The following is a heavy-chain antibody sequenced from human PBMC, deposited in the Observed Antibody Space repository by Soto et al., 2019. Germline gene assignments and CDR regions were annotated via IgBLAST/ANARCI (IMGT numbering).Heavy chain of an antibody. D-gene: IGHD3-22*01. CDR1: GYTFSTYY. CDR3: VKGEYYYDSSGYYPFDY. Sequence: GASAKVSCKASGYTFSTYYMYWVRQAPGQGYEWMGIINPSGGSTTYAQKFQGRVTMTRDTSTTTVYLQMSSLRVEDTAVYYCVKGEYYYDSSGYYPFDYWGQGTLVTVSS. J-gene: IGHJ4*02. V-gene: IGHV1-46*01. CDR2: INPSGGST.